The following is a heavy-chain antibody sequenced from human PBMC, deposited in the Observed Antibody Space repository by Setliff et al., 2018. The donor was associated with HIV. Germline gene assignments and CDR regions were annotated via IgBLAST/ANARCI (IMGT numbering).Heavy chain of an antibody. J-gene: IGHJ4*02. Sequence: ASVNVSCKASGYTFTTYAMNWVRQAPGQGLEWMGWINTNTGNPTYAQGFTGRFVFSLDTSVSTAYLQISSLKAEDTAVYYCAREHLYGSGSYYNAAYYFDYWGQGTLVTVSS. CDR1: GYTFTTYA. V-gene: IGHV7-4-1*02. D-gene: IGHD3-10*01. CDR3: AREHLYGSGSYYNAAYYFDY. CDR2: INTNTGNP.